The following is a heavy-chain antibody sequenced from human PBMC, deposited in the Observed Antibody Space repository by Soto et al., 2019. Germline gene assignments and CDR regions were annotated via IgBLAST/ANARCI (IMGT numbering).Heavy chain of an antibody. V-gene: IGHV3-48*02. Sequence: LRLSCAASGFTFSSYSMNWVRQAPGKGLEWVSYISSSSSTIYYADSVKGRFTISRDNAKNSLYLQMNSLRDEDTAVYYCARLWFGELNYFDYWGQGTLVTVSS. D-gene: IGHD3-10*01. J-gene: IGHJ4*02. CDR2: ISSSSSTI. CDR3: ARLWFGELNYFDY. CDR1: GFTFSSYS.